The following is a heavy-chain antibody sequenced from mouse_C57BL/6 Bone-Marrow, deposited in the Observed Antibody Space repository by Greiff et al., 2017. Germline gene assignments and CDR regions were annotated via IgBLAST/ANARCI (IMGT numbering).Heavy chain of an antibody. CDR3: AREIYYYGSSYVHWYFDV. V-gene: IGHV2-2*01. J-gene: IGHJ1*03. CDR2: IWSGGST. CDR1: GFSLTSYG. D-gene: IGHD1-1*01. Sequence: QVQLQQSGPGLVQPSQSLSITCTVSGFSLTSYGVHWVRQSPGKGLEWLGVIWSGGSTDYNAAFISRLSISKDNSKSQVFFKMNSLQADDTAIYYCAREIYYYGSSYVHWYFDVWGTGTTVTVSS.